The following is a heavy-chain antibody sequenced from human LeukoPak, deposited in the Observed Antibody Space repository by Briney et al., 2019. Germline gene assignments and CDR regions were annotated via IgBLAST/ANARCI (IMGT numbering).Heavy chain of an antibody. J-gene: IGHJ6*02. CDR3: ARERSSGWQYYYYYYYGMDV. CDR1: GYTFTSYY. D-gene: IGHD6-19*01. CDR2: INPSGGST. V-gene: IGHV1-46*01. Sequence: GASVKVSCKASGYTFTSYYMHWVRQAPGQGLEWMGIINPSGGSTSYAQKFQGRVTMTRDTSTSTVYVELSSLRSEDTAVYYCARERSSGWQYYYYYYYGMDVWGQGTTVTVSS.